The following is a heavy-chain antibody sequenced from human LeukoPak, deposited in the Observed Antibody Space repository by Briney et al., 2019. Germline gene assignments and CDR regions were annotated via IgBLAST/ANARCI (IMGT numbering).Heavy chain of an antibody. CDR3: AKDITPSSKSGYFDY. CDR2: TSWDGGST. D-gene: IGHD4-11*01. CDR1: GFTFDDYT. J-gene: IGHJ4*02. Sequence: GGSLRPSCAASGFTFDDYTMHWVRQAPGKGLEWVSLTSWDGGSTYYADSVKGRFTISRDNSKNSLYLQMNSLRTEDTALYYCAKDITPSSKSGYFDYWGQGTLVTVSS. V-gene: IGHV3-43*01.